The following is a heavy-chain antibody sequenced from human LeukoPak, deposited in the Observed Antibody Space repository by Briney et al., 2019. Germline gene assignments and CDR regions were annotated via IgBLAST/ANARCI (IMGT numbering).Heavy chain of an antibody. V-gene: IGHV1-18*01. Sequence: ASVKVSCKASGYTCTSYGISWVRQAPGQGLEWMGWISAYNGNTNYAQKLQGRVTMTTDTSTSTAYMELRSLRSDDTAVYYCARGGVGCSSTSCYQWFDPWGQGTLVTVSS. CDR2: ISAYNGNT. CDR1: GYTCTSYG. CDR3: ARGGVGCSSTSCYQWFDP. J-gene: IGHJ5*02. D-gene: IGHD2-2*01.